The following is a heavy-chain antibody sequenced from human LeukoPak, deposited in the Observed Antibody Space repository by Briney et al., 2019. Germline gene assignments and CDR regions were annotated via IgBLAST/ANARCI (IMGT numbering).Heavy chain of an antibody. CDR3: ARDLLGYSGSYSGALEHAFDI. J-gene: IGHJ3*02. D-gene: IGHD1-26*01. V-gene: IGHV1-18*01. CDR1: GYTFTSYG. Sequence: ASVKVSCKASGYTFTSYGISWVRQAPGQGLEWMGWISAYNGNTNYAQKLQGRVTMTTDTSTSTAYMELRSLRSDDTAVYYCARDLLGYSGSYSGALEHAFDIWGQGTMVTVSS. CDR2: ISAYNGNT.